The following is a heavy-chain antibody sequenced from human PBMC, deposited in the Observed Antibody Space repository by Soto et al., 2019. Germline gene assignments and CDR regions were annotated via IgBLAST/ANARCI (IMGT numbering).Heavy chain of an antibody. D-gene: IGHD2-15*01. CDR1: GFTFSSYW. CDR2: IKQDGSEK. Sequence: GGSLRLSCAASGFTFSSYWMSWVRQAPGKGLGCVANIKQDGSEKYYGVSVKRRFTISRDNAKNYLYLQMNSLRAEDTAVYYCASLVVVFDYWGQGTLVTVSS. J-gene: IGHJ4*02. V-gene: IGHV3-7*03. CDR3: ASLVVVFDY.